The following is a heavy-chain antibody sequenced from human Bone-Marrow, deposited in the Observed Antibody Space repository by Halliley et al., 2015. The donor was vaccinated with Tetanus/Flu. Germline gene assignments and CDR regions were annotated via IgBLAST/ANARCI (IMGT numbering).Heavy chain of an antibody. Sequence: GLEWIGENHHSGSTNYSPSLKSRVSMSVDKSKNQFSLKLTSVTAADTAMYYCARFNYSLYALDVWGQGTTVTVSS. V-gene: IGHV4-4*02. CDR3: ARFNYSLYALDV. CDR2: NHHSGST. J-gene: IGHJ6*02.